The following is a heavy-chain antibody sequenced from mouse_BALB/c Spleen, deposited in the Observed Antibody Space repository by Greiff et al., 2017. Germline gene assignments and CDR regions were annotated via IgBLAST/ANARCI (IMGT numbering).Heavy chain of an antibody. D-gene: IGHD2-14*01. J-gene: IGHJ1*01. CDR1: GFSLTSYG. V-gene: IGHV2-2*02. Sequence: QVQLQQSGPGLVQPSQSLSITCTVSGFSLTSYGVHWVRQSPGKGLEWLGVIWSGGSTDYNAAFISRLSISKDNSKSQVFFKMNSLQANDTAIYCGARNGGVRQYFDDWGAGTTVTVSS. CDR2: IWSGGST. CDR3: ARNGGVRQYFDD.